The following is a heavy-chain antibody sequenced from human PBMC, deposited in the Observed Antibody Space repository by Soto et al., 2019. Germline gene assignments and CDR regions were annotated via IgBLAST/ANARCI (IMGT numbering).Heavy chain of an antibody. D-gene: IGHD5-18*01. V-gene: IGHV4-4*02. CDR2: VSHSGST. CDR3: ARQYSYAHDY. CDR1: GGSIRDTDW. J-gene: IGHJ4*02. Sequence: QVQLQESGPGLVRPSGTLSLTCAVPGGSIRDTDWWSWVTQSPGKGLEWIGEVSHSGSTNYKPSLKSRVTSSLDKSNNYFSLKLYSVTAADTALYYCARQYSYAHDYWGQGTLVTVSS.